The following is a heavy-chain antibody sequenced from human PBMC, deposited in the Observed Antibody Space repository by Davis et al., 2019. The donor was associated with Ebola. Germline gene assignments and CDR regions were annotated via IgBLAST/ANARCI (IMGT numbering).Heavy chain of an antibody. J-gene: IGHJ6*02. CDR3: ARDPFDCSGGSCYTNYYGMDV. D-gene: IGHD2-15*01. CDR2: INAGNGNT. Sequence: AASVKVSCKASGYTFSSYAMHWVRQAPGQRLEWMGWINAGNGNTKYSQKFQGRVTITRDTSASTAYMELSSLRSEDTAVYYCARDPFDCSGGSCYTNYYGMDVWGQGTTVTVSS. CDR1: GYTFSSYA. V-gene: IGHV1-3*01.